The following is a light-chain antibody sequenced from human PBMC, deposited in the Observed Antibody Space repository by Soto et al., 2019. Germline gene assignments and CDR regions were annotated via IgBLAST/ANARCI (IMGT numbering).Light chain of an antibody. CDR3: QQYNNWPPIT. CDR2: GAS. J-gene: IGKJ5*01. V-gene: IGKV3-15*01. CDR1: QRVSSN. Sequence: IVMSMSAATLSLSPRERATLSCRASQRVSSNLAWYQQKRGQAPRLLIYGASTRATGIPARFSGSGSGTEFTLTISSLQYADFAVYYCQQYNNWPPITFGQGTRLEIK.